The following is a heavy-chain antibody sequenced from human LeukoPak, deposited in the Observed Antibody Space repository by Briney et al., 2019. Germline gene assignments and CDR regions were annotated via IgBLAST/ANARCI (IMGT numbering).Heavy chain of an antibody. J-gene: IGHJ3*02. CDR2: IYYSGST. V-gene: IGHV4-59*01. CDR1: GGSFSGYY. D-gene: IGHD5-18*01. Sequence: PSETLSLTCAVYGGSFSGYYWSWIRQPPGKGLEWIGYIYYSGSTNYNPSLKSRVTISVDTSKNQFSLKLSSVTAADTAVYYCARVGDTALGYYAFDIWGQGTMVTVSS. CDR3: ARVGDTALGYYAFDI.